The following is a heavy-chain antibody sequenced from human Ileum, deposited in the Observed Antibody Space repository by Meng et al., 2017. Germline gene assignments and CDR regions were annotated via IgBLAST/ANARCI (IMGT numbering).Heavy chain of an antibody. Sequence: GESLKISCAASGFAFTAFWMSGVRQAPGKGLEWVANINQDGNKKYHVDSLKGRFSISRDNAKNSVYLQMNSLSAEDTAVYYCARGGRSDMWGQGTMVTVSS. CDR2: INQDGNKK. CDR1: GFAFTAFW. V-gene: IGHV3-7*01. CDR3: ARGGRSDM. D-gene: IGHD4-17*01. J-gene: IGHJ3*02.